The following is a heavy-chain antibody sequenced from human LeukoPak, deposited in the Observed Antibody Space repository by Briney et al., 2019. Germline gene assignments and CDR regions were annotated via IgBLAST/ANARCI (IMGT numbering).Heavy chain of an antibody. D-gene: IGHD5-18*01. Sequence: GGSLRLSCAASGFSFSNYWMTWVRQAPGKGLEWVANIKPDGGVKSYVDSVKGRFTISRDNAKNSLYLQMRGLRVEDTAVYYCSSQPAVVDLDFWGQGSLVTVSS. J-gene: IGHJ4*02. CDR1: GFSFSNYW. CDR3: SSQPAVVDLDF. V-gene: IGHV3-7*01. CDR2: IKPDGGVK.